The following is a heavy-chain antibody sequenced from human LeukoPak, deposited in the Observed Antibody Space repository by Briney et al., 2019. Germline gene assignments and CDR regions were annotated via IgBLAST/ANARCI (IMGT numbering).Heavy chain of an antibody. D-gene: IGHD6-13*01. V-gene: IGHV4-59*01. CDR1: GGSISSYY. Sequence: SETLFLTCTVSGGSISSYYWSWIRQPPGKGLEWMGYIYYSGSTNYNPSLKSRVTISVDTSKNQFSLKLSSVTAADTAVYYCARSDPGIAAAAPDYWGQGTLVTVSS. CDR3: ARSDPGIAAAAPDY. CDR2: IYYSGST. J-gene: IGHJ4*02.